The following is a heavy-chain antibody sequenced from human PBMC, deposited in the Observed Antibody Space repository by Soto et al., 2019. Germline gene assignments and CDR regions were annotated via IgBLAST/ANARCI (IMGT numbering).Heavy chain of an antibody. D-gene: IGHD2-2*01. CDR3: ARSQGSSTSLEIYYYYYYGMDV. CDR1: GCTFSSYA. V-gene: IGHV1-69*01. CDR2: IIPISGTA. Sequence: QVQLVQSGAEVKKPGSSVKVSRKASGCTFSSYAISWVRQAPGQGLEWMGGIIPISGTANYAQQFQGRVTSAADESTSTAYMELSSLRSEDTAVYYCARSQGSSTSLEIYYYYYYGMDVWGQGTTVTVSS. J-gene: IGHJ6*02.